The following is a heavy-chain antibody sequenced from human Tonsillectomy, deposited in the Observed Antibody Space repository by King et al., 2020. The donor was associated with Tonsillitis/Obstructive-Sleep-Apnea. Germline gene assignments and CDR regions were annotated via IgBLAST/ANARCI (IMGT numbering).Heavy chain of an antibody. Sequence: TLKESGPVLVKPTETLTLTCTVSGFSLSNPRMGVSWIRQPPGKALEWLAHIFSNDGKSYSTSLKGRLTISKDTSRSQVVLTMTNMDPVDTATYYFARTRSTTLVTNSYHFYPGMDVWGQGTTVTVSS. J-gene: IGHJ6*02. D-gene: IGHD4-23*01. CDR3: ARTRSTTLVTNSYHFYPGMDV. CDR2: IFSNDGK. CDR1: GFSLSNPRMG. V-gene: IGHV2-26*01.